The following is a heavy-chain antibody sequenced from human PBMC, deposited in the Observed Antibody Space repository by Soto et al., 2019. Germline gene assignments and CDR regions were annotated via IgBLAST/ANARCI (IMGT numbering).Heavy chain of an antibody. D-gene: IGHD4-17*01. CDR3: ASDYGDSYFDY. Sequence: PSETLSLTCTVSGGSISSSSYYWGWIRQPPGKGLEWIGSIYYSGSTYYNPSLKSRVTISVDTSKNQFSLKLSSVTAADTAVYYCASDYGDSYFDYWGQGTLVTVSS. V-gene: IGHV4-39*01. CDR2: IYYSGST. CDR1: GGSISSSSYY. J-gene: IGHJ4*02.